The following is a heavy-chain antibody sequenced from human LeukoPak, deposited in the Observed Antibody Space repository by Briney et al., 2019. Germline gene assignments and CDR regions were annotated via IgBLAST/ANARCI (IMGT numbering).Heavy chain of an antibody. CDR1: GFTFSGSA. V-gene: IGHV3-73*01. CDR2: IRSKANSYAT. J-gene: IGHJ3*02. D-gene: IGHD4-17*01. CDR3: TRDLATVKRAFDI. Sequence: GGSLRLSCAASGFTFSGSAMHWVRQASGKGLEWAGRIRSKANSYATAYAASVKGRFTISRDDSKNTAYLQMNSLKTEDTAVYYCTRDLATVKRAFDIWGQGTIVTVSS.